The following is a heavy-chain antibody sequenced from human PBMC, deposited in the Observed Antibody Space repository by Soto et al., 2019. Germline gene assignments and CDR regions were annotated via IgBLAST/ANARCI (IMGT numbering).Heavy chain of an antibody. D-gene: IGHD3-3*01. J-gene: IGHJ4*02. CDR2: INPSGGGT. CDR1: GYTFTSYY. CDR3: ARDSSNFGQRGIYDFWSGYYYYFDY. V-gene: IGHV1-46*01. Sequence: ASVKVSCKASGYTFTSYYMHWVRQAPGQGLEWMGIINPSGGGTSYAQKFQGRVTMTRDTSTSTVYMELSSLRSEDTAVYYCARDSSNFGQRGIYDFWSGYYYYFDYWGQGTLVTVSS.